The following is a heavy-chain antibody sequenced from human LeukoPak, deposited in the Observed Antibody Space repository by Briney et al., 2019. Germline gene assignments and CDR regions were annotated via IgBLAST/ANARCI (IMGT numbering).Heavy chain of an antibody. Sequence: GGSLRLSCAASGFTVSSNYMSWVRQAPGKGLEWVSVIYSGGSTYYADSVKGRFTISRDNSKNTLYLQMNSLRAEDTAVYYCARWRGSDSGYFDYWGQGTLVTVSS. J-gene: IGHJ4*02. D-gene: IGHD3-10*01. CDR3: ARWRGSDSGYFDY. CDR2: IYSGGST. V-gene: IGHV3-53*01. CDR1: GFTVSSNY.